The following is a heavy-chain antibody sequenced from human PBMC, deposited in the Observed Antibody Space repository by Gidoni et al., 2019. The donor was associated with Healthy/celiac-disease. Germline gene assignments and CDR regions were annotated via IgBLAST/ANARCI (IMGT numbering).Heavy chain of an antibody. Sequence: QVQLVQSGAEVKQPGSSVKVSCKASGGTFSSYAISWVRQAPGQGRAWMGRINPILGIANYAQKFQGKVTITADNSTNKAYMGLNSLRNGETAVYYCARAWGTDWGSTSCHFDYWGQGTLVTVSS. CDR3: ARAWGTDWGSTSCHFDY. CDR2: INPILGIA. CDR1: GGTFSSYA. J-gene: IGHJ4*02. D-gene: IGHD2-2*01. V-gene: IGHV1-69*04.